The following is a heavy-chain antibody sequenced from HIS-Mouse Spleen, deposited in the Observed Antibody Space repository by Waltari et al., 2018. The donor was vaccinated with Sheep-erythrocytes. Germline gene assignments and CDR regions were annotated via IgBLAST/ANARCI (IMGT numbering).Heavy chain of an antibody. CDR1: GGSISSSSYH. V-gene: IGHV4-39*01. Sequence: QLQLQESGPGLVKPSETLSLTCTVSGGSISSSSYHWGWIRQPPGKGLEWIGSIYYSGSTYYNPSLKSRVTISVDTSKNQFSLKLSSVTAADTAVYYCARHKDTAMVHFDYWGQGTLVTVSS. CDR2: IYYSGST. D-gene: IGHD5-18*01. J-gene: IGHJ4*02. CDR3: ARHKDTAMVHFDY.